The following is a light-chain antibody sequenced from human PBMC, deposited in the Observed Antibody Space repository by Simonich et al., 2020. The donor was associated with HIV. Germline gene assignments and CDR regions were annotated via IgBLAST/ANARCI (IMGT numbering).Light chain of an antibody. J-gene: IGLJ2*01. CDR3: CSFASSDTVI. Sequence: QSALTQPASVSGSPGQSITISCTGTSSDVGSYNLVSWYQQHPGKAPKLRIYEGSKRPSGVSNRFSGSKSGNTASLTIAGLQAEDEADYYCCSFASSDTVIFGGGTKLTVL. CDR1: SSDVGSYNL. V-gene: IGLV2-23*01. CDR2: EGS.